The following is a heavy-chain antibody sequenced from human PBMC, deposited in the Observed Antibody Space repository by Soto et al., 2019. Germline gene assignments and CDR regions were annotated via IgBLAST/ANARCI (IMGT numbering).Heavy chain of an antibody. D-gene: IGHD3-22*01. CDR1: GFAFSDHY. CDR3: VSGYYFDY. CDR2: TRNKANSYTT. Sequence: PGGSLRLSCAASGFAFSDHYMDWVRQAPGKGLEWVGRTRNKANSYTTEYAAAVKGRFTISRDDSKNILYLQMNSLKTEDTAVYYCVSGYYFDYWGQGTLVTVSS. J-gene: IGHJ4*02. V-gene: IGHV3-72*01.